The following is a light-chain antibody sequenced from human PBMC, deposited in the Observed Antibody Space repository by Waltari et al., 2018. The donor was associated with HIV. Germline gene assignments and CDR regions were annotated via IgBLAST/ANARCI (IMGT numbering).Light chain of an antibody. CDR2: RVS. CDR1: QSLVYSDGNTY. Sequence: DVVMTQPPLSLPVTLGQPASISCRSSQSLVYSDGNTYLNWFQQRPGQSPRRLINRVSKRDAGVPDRFSGRGSGTDFTLRISRVEAEDVAVYYCRQGTHWPPTFGQGTKLELK. CDR3: RQGTHWPPT. J-gene: IGKJ2*01. V-gene: IGKV2-30*01.